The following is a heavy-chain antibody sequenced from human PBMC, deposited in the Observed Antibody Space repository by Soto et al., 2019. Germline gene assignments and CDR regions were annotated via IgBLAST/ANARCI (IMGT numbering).Heavy chain of an antibody. J-gene: IGHJ4*02. CDR3: ARGPEYYYGGSGYVDY. CDR2: INRGGST. D-gene: IGHD3-22*01. V-gene: IGHV4-34*01. Sequence: PSETLSLTCAVYGGSFSGYYRSWIRQPPGKGLEWIGEINRGGSTNYNPSLKSRVTMSLDTSKNQFSLKLTSVTAADTSVYYCARGPEYYYGGSGYVDYWGRGTLVT. CDR1: GGSFSGYY.